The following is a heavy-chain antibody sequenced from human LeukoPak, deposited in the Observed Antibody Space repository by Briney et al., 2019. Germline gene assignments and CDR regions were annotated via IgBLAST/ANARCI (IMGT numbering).Heavy chain of an antibody. CDR3: ARGRATVTTYPLVY. Sequence: PGGSLRLSCAASGFTFSDYYMSWIRQAPGKGLEWVSYISSSGSTIYYADSVKGRFTISRDNAKNSLYLQMNSLRAEDTALYYCARGRATVTTYPLVYWGQGTLVTVSS. D-gene: IGHD4-17*01. V-gene: IGHV3-11*01. CDR1: GFTFSDYY. J-gene: IGHJ4*02. CDR2: ISSSGSTI.